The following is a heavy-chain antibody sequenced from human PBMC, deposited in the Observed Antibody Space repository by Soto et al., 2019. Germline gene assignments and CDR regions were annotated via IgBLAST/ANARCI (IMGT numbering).Heavy chain of an antibody. D-gene: IGHD2-8*02. CDR1: GFTCSSYD. CDR3: AKATATGGGAFDI. Sequence: EVLMLESGGGLVQPGGSLRLSCAASGFTCSSYDMSWVRQAPGKGLEWVSTILVGGSTHYPDSVKGRFTISRDNSKNTVFLQMNSLTAGDTAVYYCAKATATGGGAFDICGQGTMVTVSS. CDR2: ILVGGST. J-gene: IGHJ3*02. V-gene: IGHV3-23*01.